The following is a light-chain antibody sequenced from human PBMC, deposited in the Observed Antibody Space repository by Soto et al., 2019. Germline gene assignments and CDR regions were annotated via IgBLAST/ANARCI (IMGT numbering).Light chain of an antibody. CDR2: DAS. V-gene: IGKV3-11*01. J-gene: IGKJ1*01. CDR1: QSVSSS. CDR3: QQRSNWPRT. Sequence: EIVLTQSPATLSLSPGERATLSCRASQSVSSSLAWYQQKPGQAPRLLIYDASNRATGIPARFSGSGSGTDFTLPISSLEPEDFAVYYCQQRSNWPRTFGQGTKVEIK.